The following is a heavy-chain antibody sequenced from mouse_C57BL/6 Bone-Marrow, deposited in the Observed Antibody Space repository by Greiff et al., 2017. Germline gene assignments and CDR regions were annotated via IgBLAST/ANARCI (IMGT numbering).Heavy chain of an antibody. CDR2: IHPNSGST. CDR3: ARERLGREWFAY. D-gene: IGHD4-1*01. V-gene: IGHV1-64*01. J-gene: IGHJ2*01. Sequence: QVQLQQPGAELVKPGASVKLSCKASGYTFTSYWMHWVKQRPGQGLEWIGMIHPNSGSTNYNEKFKSKATLTVDKSSSTAYMQLSSLTSEDSAVYYCARERLGREWFAYWGQGTTLTVSS. CDR1: GYTFTSYW.